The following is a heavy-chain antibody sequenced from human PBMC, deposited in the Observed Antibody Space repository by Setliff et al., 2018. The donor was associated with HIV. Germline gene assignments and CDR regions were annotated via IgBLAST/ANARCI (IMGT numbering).Heavy chain of an antibody. CDR1: GGSISHSY. D-gene: IGHD1-26*01. J-gene: IGHJ4*02. V-gene: IGHV4-59*01. Sequence: SETLSLTCTVSGGSISHSYWSWIRQPPGKGLEWIGYVWDNGTTKYNPSLESRVTISLHTSKNQFSLKLSSVTAADTAVYYCATYWGGEGGRGYWGQGTLVTVSS. CDR3: ATYWGGEGGRGY. CDR2: VWDNGTT.